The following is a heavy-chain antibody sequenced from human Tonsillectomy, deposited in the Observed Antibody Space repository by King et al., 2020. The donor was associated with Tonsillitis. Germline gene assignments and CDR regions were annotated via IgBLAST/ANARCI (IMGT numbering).Heavy chain of an antibody. D-gene: IGHD6-6*01. CDR1: GYTFTGYY. Sequence: VQLVESGAEVKKPGASVKVSCKASGYTFTGYYMDWVRQAPGQGLEWMGWINPNSGGTNYAQKFQGRVTMTRDTSISTAYMELSRLRSDDTAVDYCARDRRFYSSSSPFDYFDYWGQGTLVTVSS. CDR2: INPNSGGT. V-gene: IGHV1-2*02. J-gene: IGHJ4*02. CDR3: ARDRRFYSSSSPFDYFDY.